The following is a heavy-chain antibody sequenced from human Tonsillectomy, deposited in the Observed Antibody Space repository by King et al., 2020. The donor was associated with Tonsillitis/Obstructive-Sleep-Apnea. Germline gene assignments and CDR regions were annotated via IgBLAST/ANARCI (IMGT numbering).Heavy chain of an antibody. D-gene: IGHD2-2*01. J-gene: IGHJ6*03. V-gene: IGHV4-34*01. Sequence: VQLQQWGAGLLKPSETLSLTCGVYGGSFSGYYWSWIRQPPGKGLEWIGEINHSGSTDYNSSLKRRVTISRDTSKNQFSRRLTSVTAADTAVYYCGTNAGDYYYYMDVWGKGTTVTVSS. CDR1: GGSFSGYY. CDR2: INHSGST. CDR3: GTNAGDYYYYMDV.